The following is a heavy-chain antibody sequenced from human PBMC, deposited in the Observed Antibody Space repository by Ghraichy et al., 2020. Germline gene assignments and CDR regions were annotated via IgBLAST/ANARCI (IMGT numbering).Heavy chain of an antibody. CDR2: ISSSSSYI. CDR1: GFTFSSYS. V-gene: IGHV3-21*01. J-gene: IGHJ6*02. CDR3: ARDYDFYYYYGMDV. Sequence: GGSLRLSCAASGFTFSSYSMNWVRQAPGKGLEWVSSISSSSSYIYYADSVKGRFTISRDNAKNSLYLQMNSLRAEDTAVYYCARDYDFYYYYGMDVWGQGTTVTVSS. D-gene: IGHD4-17*01.